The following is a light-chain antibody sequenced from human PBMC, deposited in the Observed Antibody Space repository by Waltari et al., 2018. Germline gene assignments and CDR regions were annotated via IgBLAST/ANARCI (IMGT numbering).Light chain of an antibody. V-gene: IGKV1-13*02. CDR3: QQLHSYPVT. CDR1: QAISSA. CDR2: DSS. Sequence: AVQLTQSPSSLSASVGDRVTITCRASQAISSALAGYQQKPGKAPNLRVYDSSNLESGVPSRFSGSGSGTHFTLTISSLQPADFATYYCQQLHSYPVTFGGGTKVEIK. J-gene: IGKJ4*01.